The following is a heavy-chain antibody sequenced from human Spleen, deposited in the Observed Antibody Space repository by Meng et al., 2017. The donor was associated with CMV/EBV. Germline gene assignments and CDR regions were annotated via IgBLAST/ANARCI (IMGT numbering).Heavy chain of an antibody. Sequence: GGSLRLSCAASGFTVNNNYMSWVRQPPGKGLEWVSAISGSGGSTYYADSVKGRFTISRDNSKNTLYLQMNSLRAEDTAVYYCAKDQDEYCSSTSCYLPDYWGQGTLVTVSS. D-gene: IGHD2-2*01. V-gene: IGHV3-23*01. J-gene: IGHJ4*02. CDR1: GFTVNNNY. CDR2: ISGSGGST. CDR3: AKDQDEYCSSTSCYLPDY.